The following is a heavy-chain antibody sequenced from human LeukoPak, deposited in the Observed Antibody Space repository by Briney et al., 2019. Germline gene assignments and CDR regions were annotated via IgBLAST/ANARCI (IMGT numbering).Heavy chain of an antibody. CDR1: GGSFSGYY. D-gene: IGHD3-16*02. Sequence: PSETLSLTCAVYGGSFSGYYWSWIRQPPGKGLEWIGEINHSGSTNYNPSLKSRVTISVDTSKNQFSLKLSSVTAADTAVYYCARYYDYVWGSYRYSLFDYWGQGTLVTVSS. J-gene: IGHJ4*02. V-gene: IGHV4-34*01. CDR3: ARYYDYVWGSYRYSLFDY. CDR2: INHSGST.